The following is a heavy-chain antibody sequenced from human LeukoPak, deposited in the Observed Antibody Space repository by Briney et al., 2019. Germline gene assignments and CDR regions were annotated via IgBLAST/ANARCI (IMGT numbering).Heavy chain of an antibody. J-gene: IGHJ4*02. V-gene: IGHV4-4*07. Sequence: SETLSLTCTVSGVSISSHWSWLRQPAGKGLEWIGRIYISGSTNYNPSLKSRVTMSIDTSKNQFSLQLSSVTAADTAIYYFAREPPQYLFDYWGQGTLVTVSS. CDR2: IYISGST. D-gene: IGHD4-11*01. CDR1: GVSISSH. CDR3: AREPPQYLFDY.